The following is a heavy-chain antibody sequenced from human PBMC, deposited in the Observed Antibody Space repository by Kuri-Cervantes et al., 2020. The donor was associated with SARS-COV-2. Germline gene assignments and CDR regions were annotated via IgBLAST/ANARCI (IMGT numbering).Heavy chain of an antibody. CDR3: ARPYCSITTCYDGTFDS. CDR1: GGTFSSYA. Sequence: SVKVSCKASGGTFSSYAVTWVRQAPGQGLEWMGRIIPLFGTTIYAQEFQGRVTLTADKSTNTAYMELSSLSSADTAVYYCARPYCSITTCYDGTFDSWGQGTLVTVSS. V-gene: IGHV1-69*06. CDR2: IIPLFGTT. J-gene: IGHJ4*02. D-gene: IGHD2-2*01.